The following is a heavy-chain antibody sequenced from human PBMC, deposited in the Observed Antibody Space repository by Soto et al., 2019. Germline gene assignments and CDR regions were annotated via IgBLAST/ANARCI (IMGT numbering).Heavy chain of an antibody. J-gene: IGHJ4*02. Sequence: SETLSLTCAVSGGSISSSNWWSWVLQPPGKGLEWIGEIYHSGSTNYNPSLKSRVTISVDRSKNQFSLKLSPVTAADTAVYYCARDNRSSYYFEYWGQGTPVTVSS. V-gene: IGHV4-4*02. CDR2: IYHSGST. D-gene: IGHD3-3*01. CDR3: ARDNRSSYYFEY. CDR1: GGSISSSNW.